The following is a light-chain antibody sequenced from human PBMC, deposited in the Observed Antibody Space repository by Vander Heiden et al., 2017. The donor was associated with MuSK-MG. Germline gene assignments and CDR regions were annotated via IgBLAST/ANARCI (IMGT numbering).Light chain of an antibody. CDR1: SRDVGSYNL. CDR3: CSYAGSSTWV. Sequence: QSALTQPAPLSGSSGQSITISCTGTSRDVGSYNLVSWYQQHPGKAPKLMIYEGSKRPSGVSNRFSGSKSGNTASLTISGLQAEDEADYYCCSYAGSSTWVFGGGTKLTVL. V-gene: IGLV2-23*01. CDR2: EGS. J-gene: IGLJ3*02.